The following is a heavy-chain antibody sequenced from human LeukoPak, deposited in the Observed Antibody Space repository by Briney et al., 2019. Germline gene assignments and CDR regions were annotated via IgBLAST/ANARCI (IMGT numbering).Heavy chain of an antibody. CDR3: ARPLGSSWSFGWFDP. CDR2: IYYSGST. CDR1: GGSISSSSYY. Sequence: PSETLSLTCTVSGGSISSSSYYWGWIRQPPGKGLGWIGSIYYSGSTYYNPSLKSRVTISVDTSKNQFSLKLSSVTAADTAVYYCARPLGSSWSFGWFDPWGQGTLVTVSS. V-gene: IGHV4-39*01. J-gene: IGHJ5*02. D-gene: IGHD6-13*01.